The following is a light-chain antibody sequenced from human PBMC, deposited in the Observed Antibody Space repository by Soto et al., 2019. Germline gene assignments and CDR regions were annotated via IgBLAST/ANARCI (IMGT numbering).Light chain of an antibody. Sequence: EIVLTQSPGTLYLSLGERATLSCRASQSVSSNYLAWYQQKPGQAPRLLIYGASRRATGIPDRFSGDGSGTDFTLTISRLEPEDFAVYYCQQYGSSPYTFGQGTRLEIK. CDR2: GAS. J-gene: IGKJ2*01. CDR3: QQYGSSPYT. V-gene: IGKV3-20*01. CDR1: QSVSSNY.